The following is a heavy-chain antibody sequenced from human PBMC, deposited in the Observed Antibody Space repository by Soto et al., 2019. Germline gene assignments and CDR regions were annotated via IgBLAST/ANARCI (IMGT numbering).Heavy chain of an antibody. CDR1: GGGNLRDYR. Sequence: SVKVSCKASGGGNLRDYRTTWVRRAPGQGLEWMGGIIPKLGSANYAQNFQGRVTITADESTNTVYMELRSRRSDDTAVYYCARGGDGYSFVAVFWGQGTPDIVSS. CDR3: ARGGDGYSFVAVF. J-gene: IGHJ4*02. V-gene: IGHV1-69*13. CDR2: IIPKLGSA. D-gene: IGHD4-4*01.